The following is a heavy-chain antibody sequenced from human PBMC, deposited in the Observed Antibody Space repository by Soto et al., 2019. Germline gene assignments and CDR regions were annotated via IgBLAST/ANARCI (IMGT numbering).Heavy chain of an antibody. D-gene: IGHD2-8*01. CDR1: GYTFTSYG. Sequence: GASVKVSCKASGYTFTSYGISWVRQAPGQGLEWMGWISAYNGNTNYAQKLQGRVTMTTDTSTSTAYMELRSLRSDDTAVYYCARVQYCTNGVCRSPFDYWGQGTLVTVSS. V-gene: IGHV1-18*01. CDR2: ISAYNGNT. J-gene: IGHJ4*02. CDR3: ARVQYCTNGVCRSPFDY.